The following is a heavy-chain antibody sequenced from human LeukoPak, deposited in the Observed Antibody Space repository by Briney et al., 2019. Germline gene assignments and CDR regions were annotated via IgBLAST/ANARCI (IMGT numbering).Heavy chain of an antibody. CDR3: TREMYIAATGRGPFGS. CDR1: GYTFTGHY. D-gene: IGHD6-13*01. J-gene: IGHJ4*02. Sequence: ASVKVSCKASGYTFTGHYIHWVQQAPGKGLEWMGWINPNSGGTNYAQKFQGRVTMTRDTSISTAYMELSRLRSDDTAVYYCTREMYIAATGRGPFGSWGQGTLVTVSS. V-gene: IGHV1-2*02. CDR2: INPNSGGT.